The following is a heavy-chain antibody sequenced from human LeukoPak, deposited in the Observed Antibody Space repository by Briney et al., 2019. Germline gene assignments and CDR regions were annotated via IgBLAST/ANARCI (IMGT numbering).Heavy chain of an antibody. V-gene: IGHV3-64*02. CDR2: ISYNGYNA. Sequence: GESLRLSCAASGFTFGDYAMHWVRQAPGKGLEYVSSISYNGYNAYYAESVKGRFTISRDNFKNMVFLQMGSLRPDDMAVYYCARGRVLRSGWAEYFDSWGQGTLVTVSS. D-gene: IGHD6-19*01. CDR3: ARGRVLRSGWAEYFDS. J-gene: IGHJ4*02. CDR1: GFTFGDYA.